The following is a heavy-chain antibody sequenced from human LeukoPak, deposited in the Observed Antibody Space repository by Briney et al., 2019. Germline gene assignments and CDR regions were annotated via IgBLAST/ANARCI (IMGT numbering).Heavy chain of an antibody. V-gene: IGHV3-53*01. D-gene: IGHD2-8*01. CDR3: AKGRDCTKGVCRNFDY. J-gene: IGHJ4*02. CDR1: GFTVRGNY. CDR2: IYGGGDT. Sequence: HPGGSLRLSCAASGFTVRGNYMSWVRQAPGKGLEWVSVIYGGGDTYYADSVKGRFTISRDNSKNTLYLQMNSLRAEDTAVYYCAKGRDCTKGVCRNFDYWGQGALVTVSS.